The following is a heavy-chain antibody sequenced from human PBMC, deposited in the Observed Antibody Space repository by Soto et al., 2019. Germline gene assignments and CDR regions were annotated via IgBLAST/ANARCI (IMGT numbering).Heavy chain of an antibody. CDR1: GFTFSNAW. J-gene: IGHJ4*02. V-gene: IGHV3-15*07. CDR3: TTDREDIVATTISDY. D-gene: IGHD5-12*01. Sequence: GGSLRLSCAASGFTFSNAWMNWVRQAPGKGLEWVGRIKSKTDGGTTDYAAPVKGRFTISRDDSKNTLYLQMNSLKTEDTAVYYCTTDREDIVATTISDYWGQGTLVTVSS. CDR2: IKSKTDGGTT.